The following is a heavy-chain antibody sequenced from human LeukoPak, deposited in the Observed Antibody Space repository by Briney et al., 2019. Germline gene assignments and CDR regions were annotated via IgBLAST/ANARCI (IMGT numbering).Heavy chain of an antibody. CDR3: ARDYYDSSGYYYFDY. D-gene: IGHD3-22*01. Sequence: PGGSLRLSCVASGFTFSRYWMHWVRQAPGKGLVWVSRINSDGRSTNYADSVKGRFSISRDNAENTLYLQMNSLRAEDTAVYYCARDYYDSSGYYYFDYWGQGTLVTVSS. CDR2: INSDGRST. V-gene: IGHV3-74*01. CDR1: GFTFSRYW. J-gene: IGHJ4*02.